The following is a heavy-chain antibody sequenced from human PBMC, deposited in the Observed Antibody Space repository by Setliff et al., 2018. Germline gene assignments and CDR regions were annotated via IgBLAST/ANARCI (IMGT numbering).Heavy chain of an antibody. V-gene: IGHV3-20*04. CDR3: ATYKRSSSFEY. J-gene: IGHJ4*02. CDR1: GFTFDDYG. Sequence: PGGSLRLSCLASGFTFDDYGMSWVRQAPGKGLEWVSGLSWRGDNIGYADSVKGRFTTSRDNSKNSLYLQMDSLRAEDTAVYYCATYKRSSSFEYWGQGSLVTVSS. D-gene: IGHD6-6*01. CDR2: LSWRGDNI.